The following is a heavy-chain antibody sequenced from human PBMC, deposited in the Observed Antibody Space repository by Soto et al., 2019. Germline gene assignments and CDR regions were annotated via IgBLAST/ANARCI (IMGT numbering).Heavy chain of an antibody. CDR1: GFTFSSYD. Sequence: GGSLRLSCAASGFTFSSYDMNWVRQAPGKGLEWVSYISSSGSTIYYADSVKGRFTISRDNAKNSLYLQMNSLRAEDTAVYYCARVFRLFDWFDPWGQGTLVTVSS. V-gene: IGHV3-48*03. CDR2: ISSSGSTI. J-gene: IGHJ5*02. CDR3: ARVFRLFDWFDP. D-gene: IGHD3-22*01.